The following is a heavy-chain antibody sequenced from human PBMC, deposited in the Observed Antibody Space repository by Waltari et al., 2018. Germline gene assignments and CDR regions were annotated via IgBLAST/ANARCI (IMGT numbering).Heavy chain of an antibody. V-gene: IGHV4-59*12. CDR3: ARRNYGELDY. CDR1: GGSISSYY. D-gene: IGHD3-10*01. J-gene: IGHJ4*02. CDR2: IYHSGST. Sequence: QVQLQESGPGLVKPSETLSLTCTVSGGSISSYYWSWIRQPPGKGLEWIGEIYHSGSTNYNPSLKSRVTISVDKSKNQFSLKLSSVTAADTAVYYCARRNYGELDYWGQGTLVTVSS.